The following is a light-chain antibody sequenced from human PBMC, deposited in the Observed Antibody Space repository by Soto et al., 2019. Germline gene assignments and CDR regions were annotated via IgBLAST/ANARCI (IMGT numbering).Light chain of an antibody. V-gene: IGKV1-27*01. J-gene: IGKJ1*01. CDR2: AAS. Sequence: DSQMTQSPSSLSASVGDRVTITCRASQGISNYLAWYQRKPGKVPRLLIFAASTLQSGAPSRFRGAGSETDFTLTINGLQPEDVATYYCQKYNSAPWTFGQGTKVDIK. CDR3: QKYNSAPWT. CDR1: QGISNY.